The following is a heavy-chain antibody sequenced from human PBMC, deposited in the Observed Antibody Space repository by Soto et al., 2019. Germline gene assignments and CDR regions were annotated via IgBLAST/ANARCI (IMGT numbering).Heavy chain of an antibody. D-gene: IGHD3-3*01. Sequence: ASVKVSCKASGYTFTSYGISWVRQAPGQGLEWMGWISAYNGNTNYAQKLQGRVTMTTDTSTSTAYMELRSLRSDDTAVYYCARRGGEAYILSTIFDYDGIDVWGQGTTVPVSS. CDR3: ARRGGEAYILSTIFDYDGIDV. CDR1: GYTFTSYG. V-gene: IGHV1-18*01. J-gene: IGHJ6*02. CDR2: ISAYNGNT.